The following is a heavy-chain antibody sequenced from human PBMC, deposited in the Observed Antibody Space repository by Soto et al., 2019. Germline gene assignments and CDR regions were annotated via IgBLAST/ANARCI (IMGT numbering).Heavy chain of an antibody. CDR3: AHRRSYGDFHY. J-gene: IGHJ4*02. CDR1: GFSLSTRGVG. D-gene: IGHD4-17*01. CDR2: IYWDDDK. V-gene: IGHV2-5*02. Sequence: QITLKEPGPTLVKPTQTLTLTCTFSGFSLSTRGVGVSWIRQPPGKALEWLALIYWDDDKHYSPSLRSRLTINKDPSKNQVVLTMTNMDPVDTATNFCAHRRSYGDFHYCGEGTLVTVSS.